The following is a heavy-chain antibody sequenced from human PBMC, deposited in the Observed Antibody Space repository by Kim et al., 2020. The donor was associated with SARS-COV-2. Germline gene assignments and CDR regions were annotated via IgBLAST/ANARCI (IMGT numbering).Heavy chain of an antibody. J-gene: IGHJ4*02. Sequence: SETLSLTCTVSGGSISSYYWSWIRQPPGKGLEWIGNIYYSGSTKYNRSLKSRVTISVEASKNQFSLKLSSVTAADTAVYYCAREGVYDSSGYSYFDCWGQGTLVTVSS. V-gene: IGHV4-59*13. CDR1: GGSISSYY. CDR3: AREGVYDSSGYSYFDC. CDR2: IYYSGST. D-gene: IGHD3-22*01.